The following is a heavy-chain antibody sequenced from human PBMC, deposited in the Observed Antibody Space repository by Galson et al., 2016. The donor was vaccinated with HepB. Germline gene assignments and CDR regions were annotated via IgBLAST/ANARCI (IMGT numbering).Heavy chain of an antibody. CDR1: GVPISSGGYY. D-gene: IGHD3-10*01. CDR3: TRDYYGSRTSGWFDV. CDR2: IYYNGAT. V-gene: IGHV4-31*03. Sequence: TLSLTCTVSGVPISSGGYYWTWIRQHPGKGLEWIGYIYYNGATYYNPSLKSRVTISIDTSKNQFSLKLSSVTAADTAVYYCTRDYYGSRTSGWFDVWGQGTLVTVSS. J-gene: IGHJ5*02.